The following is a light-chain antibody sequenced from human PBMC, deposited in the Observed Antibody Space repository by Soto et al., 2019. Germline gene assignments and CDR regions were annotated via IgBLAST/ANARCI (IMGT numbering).Light chain of an antibody. Sequence: DIQMTQSPSTLSASVGDRDTITCRASQSISSWLAWYQQKSGKAPKVLIYDASSLESGVPSRFSGSGSGTEFTLTISSLQPDDFATYYCQQYNSYSYTFGQGTKLEIK. J-gene: IGKJ2*01. CDR3: QQYNSYSYT. V-gene: IGKV1-5*01. CDR1: QSISSW. CDR2: DAS.